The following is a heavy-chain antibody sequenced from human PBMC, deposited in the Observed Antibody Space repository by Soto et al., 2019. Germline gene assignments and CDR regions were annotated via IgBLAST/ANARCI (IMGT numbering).Heavy chain of an antibody. CDR1: GGSISSGDYY. Sequence: SETLSLTCTVSGGSISSGDYYWSWTRQPPGKGLEWIGYIYYSGSTYYNPSLKSRVTISVDTSKNQFSLKLSSVTAADTAVYYCARDQGAGYCSSTSCSIDYWGQGTLVTVSS. D-gene: IGHD2-2*01. V-gene: IGHV4-30-4*01. CDR2: IYYSGST. CDR3: ARDQGAGYCSSTSCSIDY. J-gene: IGHJ4*02.